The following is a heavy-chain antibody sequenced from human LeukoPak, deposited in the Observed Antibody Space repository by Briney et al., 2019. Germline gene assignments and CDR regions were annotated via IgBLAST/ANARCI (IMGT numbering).Heavy chain of an antibody. CDR2: FYKRGST. D-gene: IGHD6-19*01. CDR3: AGGGKWLFFDS. Sequence: SETLSLTCSLSGGPINSYYWRWLRQSPGKGRGYIGCFYKRGSTDYNPSLNSRVANSLDTATTQLSQKLSTVTAADTAVYSCAGGGKWLFFDSWSQGTLITVSS. CDR1: GGPINSYY. V-gene: IGHV4-4*09. J-gene: IGHJ4*02.